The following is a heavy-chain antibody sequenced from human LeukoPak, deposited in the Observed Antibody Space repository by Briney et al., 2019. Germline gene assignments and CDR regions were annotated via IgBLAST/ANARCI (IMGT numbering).Heavy chain of an antibody. CDR2: ISSSSSYI. D-gene: IGHD2-15*01. J-gene: IGHJ4*02. CDR3: AREGYCSGGSCYSFVFDY. V-gene: IGHV3-21*01. CDR1: GFTFSSYS. Sequence: PGGSLRLSCAASGFTFSSYSMNWVRQAPGKGLEWVSSISSSSSYIYYADSVKGRFTISRDNAKNSLYLQTNSLRAEDTAVYYCAREGYCSGGSCYSFVFDYWGQGTLVTVSS.